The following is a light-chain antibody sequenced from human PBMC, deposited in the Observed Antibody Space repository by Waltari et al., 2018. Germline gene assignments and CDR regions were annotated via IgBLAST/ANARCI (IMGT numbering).Light chain of an antibody. CDR2: AAS. CDR3: QQSFSSPWT. CDR1: HNIRNH. Sequence: DIQMTQSPSSLSASVGDTVTVTCRASHNIRNHLNWYQQKPATAPKLLIYAASTLHRGVPSRFSGSGSGTDFTLTVTNLQPDDFAIYFCQQSFSSPWTFGQGTRV. J-gene: IGKJ1*01. V-gene: IGKV1-39*01.